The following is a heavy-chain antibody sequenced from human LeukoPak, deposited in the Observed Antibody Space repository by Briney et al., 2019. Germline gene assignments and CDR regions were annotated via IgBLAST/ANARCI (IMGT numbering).Heavy chain of an antibody. J-gene: IGHJ1*01. CDR1: GFTFSNAW. CDR2: IKSKTDGGTT. Sequence: PGGSLRLSCAASGFTFSNAWMSWVRQAPGKGLEWVGRIKSKTDGGTTDYAAPVKGRFTISRDDSKNTLYLQMNSLKTEDTAVYYCTTGGLGPPRITIFGVVIISAEYFQHWGQGTLVTVSS. CDR3: TTGGLGPPRITIFGVVIISAEYFQH. V-gene: IGHV3-15*01. D-gene: IGHD3-3*01.